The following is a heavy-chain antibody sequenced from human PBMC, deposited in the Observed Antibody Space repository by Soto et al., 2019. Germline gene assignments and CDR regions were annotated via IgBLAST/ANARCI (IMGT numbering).Heavy chain of an antibody. CDR2: ISSNGGST. J-gene: IGHJ6*03. D-gene: IGHD4-17*01. Sequence: GGSLRLSCSASGFTFSSYAMHWVRQAPGRGLEYVSAISSNGGSTCYADSVKGRFTISRDNAKNSLYLQMNSLRAEDTALYHCARVMTTVTTDYYYYMDVWGKGTTVTVSS. CDR1: GFTFSSYA. V-gene: IGHV3-64*04. CDR3: ARVMTTVTTDYYYYMDV.